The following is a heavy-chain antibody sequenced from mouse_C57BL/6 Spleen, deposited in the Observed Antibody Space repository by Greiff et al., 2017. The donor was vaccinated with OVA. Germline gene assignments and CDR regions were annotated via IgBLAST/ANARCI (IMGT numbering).Heavy chain of an antibody. CDR3: ARWGGYYLYAMDY. V-gene: IGHV1-66*01. CDR1: GYSFTSYY. D-gene: IGHD2-3*01. J-gene: IGHJ4*01. CDR2: IYPGSGNT. Sequence: QVHVKQSGPELVKPGASVKISCKASGYSFTSYYIHWVKQRPGQGLEWIGWIYPGSGNTKYNEKFKGKATLTADTSSSTAYMQLSSLTSEDSAVYYCARWGGYYLYAMDYWGQGTSVTVSS.